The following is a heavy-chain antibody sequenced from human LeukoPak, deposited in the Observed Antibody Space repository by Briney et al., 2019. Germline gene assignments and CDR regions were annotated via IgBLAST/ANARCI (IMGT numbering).Heavy chain of an antibody. Sequence: GGSLRLSCAASGFTFSSYSMSWVRQAPGKGLEWVSLISNGGGSTYYADSVKGRFTISRDISKNTLYPQMNSLRAEDTAVYYCAKEPRHCGANCFSLLDCWGQGTLVTVSS. CDR3: AKEPRHCGANCFSLLDC. D-gene: IGHD2-21*02. V-gene: IGHV3-23*01. CDR1: GFTFSSYS. J-gene: IGHJ4*02. CDR2: ISNGGGST.